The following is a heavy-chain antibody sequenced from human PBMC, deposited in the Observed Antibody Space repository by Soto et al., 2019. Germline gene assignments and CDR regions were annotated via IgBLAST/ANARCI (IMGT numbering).Heavy chain of an antibody. V-gene: IGHV3-30-3*01. Sequence: QVQLVESGGGVVQPGRSLRLSCAASGFTFSSYAMHWVRQAPGKGLEWVAVISYDGSNKYYADSVKGRFTISRDHSKNTLYLQMNSLRAEDTAVYYCARDRSKVAGYYYGMDVWGQGTTVTVSS. CDR2: ISYDGSNK. D-gene: IGHD6-19*01. J-gene: IGHJ6*02. CDR3: ARDRSKVAGYYYGMDV. CDR1: GFTFSSYA.